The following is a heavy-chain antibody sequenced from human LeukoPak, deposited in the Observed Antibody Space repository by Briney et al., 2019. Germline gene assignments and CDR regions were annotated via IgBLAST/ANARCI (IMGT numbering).Heavy chain of an antibody. J-gene: IGHJ4*02. CDR3: ARGWYGYSSSNFDY. CDR2: IIPIFGTA. CDR1: GGTFSSYA. D-gene: IGHD6-13*01. Sequence: GASVKVSCKASGGTFSSYAISWVRQAPGQGLEWMGGIIPIFGTANYAQKFQGRVTITADESTSTAYMELSSLRSEDTAVYYCARGWYGYSSSNFDYWGQGTLVTVSS. V-gene: IGHV1-69*13.